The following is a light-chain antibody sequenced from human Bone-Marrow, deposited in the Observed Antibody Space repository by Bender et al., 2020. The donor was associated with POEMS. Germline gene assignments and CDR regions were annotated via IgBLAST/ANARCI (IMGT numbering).Light chain of an antibody. CDR2: EVN. CDR3: SSNAGMNVYVI. J-gene: IGLJ2*01. CDR1: RSDIGADNI. V-gene: IGLV2-8*01. Sequence: QSALTQPASVSGSPGQSVTISCTGSRSDIGADNIVSWYQHRPGEAPRLLIYEVNKRPSGVPHRFSGSKSGNTASLTVSGLQAEDEADYFCSSNAGMNVYVIFGGGTKLTVL.